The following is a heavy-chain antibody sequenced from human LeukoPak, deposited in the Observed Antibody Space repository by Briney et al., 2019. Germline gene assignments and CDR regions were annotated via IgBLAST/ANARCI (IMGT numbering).Heavy chain of an antibody. CDR1: GGSIRSSTYH. V-gene: IGHV4-39*01. CDR2: IYYSGNT. Sequence: SETLSLTCTVSGGSIRSSTYHWGWIRQPPGKGLEWIGSIYYSGNTYYNPSLKSRLTISVDTSKNQFSLRLSSVTAADPAVYYVATHAVDGTLDIWGQGTMVTVSS. D-gene: IGHD4-23*01. J-gene: IGHJ3*02. CDR3: ATHAVDGTLDI.